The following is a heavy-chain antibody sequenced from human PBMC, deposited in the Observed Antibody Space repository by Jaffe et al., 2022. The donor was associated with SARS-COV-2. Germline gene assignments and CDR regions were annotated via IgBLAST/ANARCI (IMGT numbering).Heavy chain of an antibody. CDR2: ISYDGSNK. D-gene: IGHD2-2*01. CDR3: AKDSCSSTSCSSYGMDV. Sequence: QVQLVESGGGVVQPGRSLRLSCAASGFTFSSYGMHWVRQAPGKGLEWVAVISYDGSNKYYADSVKGRFTISRDNSKNTLYLQMNSLRAEDTAVYYCAKDSCSSTSCSSYGMDVWGQGTTVTVSS. J-gene: IGHJ6*02. CDR1: GFTFSSYG. V-gene: IGHV3-30*18.